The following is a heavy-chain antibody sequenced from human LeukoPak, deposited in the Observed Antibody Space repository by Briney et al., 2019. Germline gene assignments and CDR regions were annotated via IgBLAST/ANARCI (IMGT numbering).Heavy chain of an antibody. V-gene: IGHV3-11*04. CDR2: ISSSGSTI. Sequence: GGSLRLSCAASGFTFSDYYMSWIRQAPGKGLEWVSYISSSGSTIYYADSVKGRFTISRDNAKNSLYLQMNSLRAEDTAVYYCARETHDYGDSRNWFGPWGQGTLVTVSS. CDR1: GFTFSDYY. D-gene: IGHD4-17*01. J-gene: IGHJ5*02. CDR3: ARETHDYGDSRNWFGP.